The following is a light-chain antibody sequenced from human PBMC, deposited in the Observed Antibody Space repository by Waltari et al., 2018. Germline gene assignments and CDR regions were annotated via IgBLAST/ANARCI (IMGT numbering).Light chain of an antibody. CDR1: HSVSTS. Sequence: DIQMTQSPSSLSASVGDRVTITCRASHSVSTSLSWYKQKPGKAPEVLIYAASSLQSGVPSRFSGSGSGTSFTLTIGSLQPEDFATYYCQQTDRPPLTFGGGTKVDIK. CDR3: QQTDRPPLT. J-gene: IGKJ4*01. V-gene: IGKV1-39*01. CDR2: AAS.